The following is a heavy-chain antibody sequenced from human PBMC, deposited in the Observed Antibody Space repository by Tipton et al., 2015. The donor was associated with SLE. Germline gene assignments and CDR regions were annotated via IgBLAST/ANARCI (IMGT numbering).Heavy chain of an antibody. V-gene: IGHV4-59*12. CDR1: GGSISSYY. J-gene: IGHJ4*02. Sequence: TLSLTCTVSGGSISSYYWSWIRQPAGKGLEWFGEINHSGSTNYNPSLKSRVTISVDTSKNQFSLKLSSVTAADTAVYYCAREKRYCSGGSCYPFDYWGQGTLVTVSS. D-gene: IGHD2-15*01. CDR3: AREKRYCSGGSCYPFDY. CDR2: INHSGST.